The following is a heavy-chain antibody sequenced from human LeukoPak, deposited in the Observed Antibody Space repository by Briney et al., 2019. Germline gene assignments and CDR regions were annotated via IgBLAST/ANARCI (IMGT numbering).Heavy chain of an antibody. V-gene: IGHV3-30-3*01. J-gene: IGHJ4*02. CDR1: GFTFSSYA. Sequence: PGGSLRLSCAASGFTFSSYAMHWVRQAPGKGLEWVAVISYDGSNKYYADSVKGRFTTSRDNSKNKLYLQMNNLRAEDTAVYYCAKAPRGFQWFVDFWGQGTLVTVSS. D-gene: IGHD3-22*01. CDR3: AKAPRGFQWFVDF. CDR2: ISYDGSNK.